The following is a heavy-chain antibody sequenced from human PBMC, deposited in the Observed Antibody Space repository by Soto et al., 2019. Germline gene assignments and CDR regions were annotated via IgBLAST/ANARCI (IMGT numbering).Heavy chain of an antibody. CDR1: GFTFSSYE. V-gene: IGHV3-48*03. CDR3: ARVASSWNPNDC. CDR2: ISSSGSTI. D-gene: IGHD1-1*01. Sequence: GGSLRLSCAASGFTFSSYEMNWVRQAPGKGLEWVSYISSSGSTIYYADSVKGRFTISRDNAKNSLYLQMNSLRAEDTAVYYCARVASSWNPNDCWGQGTLVTVSS. J-gene: IGHJ4*02.